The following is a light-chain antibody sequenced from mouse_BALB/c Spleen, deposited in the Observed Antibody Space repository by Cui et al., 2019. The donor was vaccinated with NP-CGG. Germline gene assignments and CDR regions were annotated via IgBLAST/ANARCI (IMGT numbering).Light chain of an antibody. V-gene: IGLV1*01. CDR3: ALWYSNHWV. Sequence: QAVVTQESALTTSPGETVTFTCRSSIGAVTTSNYANWVQEKPDHFFTGLIGGTNNRAPGVPARFSGSLIGDKAALTITGAQTEDEAIYFCALWYSNHWVFGGGTKLTVL. CDR2: GTN. CDR1: IGAVTTSNY. J-gene: IGLJ1*01.